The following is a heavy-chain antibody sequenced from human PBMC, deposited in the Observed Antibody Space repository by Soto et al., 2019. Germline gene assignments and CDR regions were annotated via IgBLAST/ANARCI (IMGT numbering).Heavy chain of an antibody. CDR3: AKDLWSGPSPYYYYGMDV. V-gene: IGHV3-43*01. D-gene: IGHD3-3*01. CDR1: GFTFDDYT. Sequence: GGSLRLSCAASGFTFDDYTVHWVRQAPGKGLEWVSLISWDGGSTYYADSVKGRFTISRDNSKNSLYLQMNSLRTEDTALYYCAKDLWSGPSPYYYYGMDVWGQGTTVTVSS. J-gene: IGHJ6*02. CDR2: ISWDGGST.